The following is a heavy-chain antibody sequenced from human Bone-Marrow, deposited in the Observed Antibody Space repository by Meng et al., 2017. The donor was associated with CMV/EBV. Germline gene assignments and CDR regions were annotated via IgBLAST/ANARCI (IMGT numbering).Heavy chain of an antibody. CDR2: IKHDGSEK. CDR1: GFTFSSYW. V-gene: IGHV3-7*01. CDR3: ARERSQAY. J-gene: IGHJ4*02. D-gene: IGHD5-24*01. Sequence: GESLKISCAASGFTFSSYWMSWVRQAPGKGLEWVANIKHDGSEKYYVDSVKGRFTISRDNAKKSLYLQMNSLRAEDTAVYYCARERSQAYWGQGTLVTVSS.